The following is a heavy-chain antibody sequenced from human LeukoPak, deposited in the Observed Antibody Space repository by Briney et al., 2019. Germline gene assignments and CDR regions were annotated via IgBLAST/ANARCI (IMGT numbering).Heavy chain of an antibody. CDR3: ATGEPPSSGYYLNPFDY. J-gene: IGHJ4*02. CDR1: GYTLTELS. Sequence: ASVKVSCKVSGYTLTELSMHWVRQAPGKGLEWMGGFDPEDGETIYAQKFQGRVTMTEDTSTDTAYMELSSLRSEDTAVYHCATGEPPSSGYYLNPFDYWGQGTLVTVSS. CDR2: FDPEDGET. V-gene: IGHV1-24*01. D-gene: IGHD3-22*01.